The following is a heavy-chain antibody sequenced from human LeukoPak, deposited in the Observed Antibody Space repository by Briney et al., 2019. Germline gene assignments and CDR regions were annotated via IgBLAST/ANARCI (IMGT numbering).Heavy chain of an antibody. V-gene: IGHV3-23*01. CDR3: AKFLPTHIVVANYYFDY. D-gene: IGHD2-21*01. CDR2: ISGSGGST. J-gene: IGHJ4*02. Sequence: GGSLRLSCAASGFTFSSYAMSWVRQAPGKGLEWVSAISGSGGSTYYADSVKGRFTISRDNSKNTLYLRMNSLRAEDTAVYYCAKFLPTHIVVANYYFDYWGQGTLVTVSS. CDR1: GFTFSSYA.